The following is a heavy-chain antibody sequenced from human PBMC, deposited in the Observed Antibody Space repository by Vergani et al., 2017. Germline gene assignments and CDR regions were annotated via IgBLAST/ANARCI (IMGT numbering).Heavy chain of an antibody. CDR3: ARASXRGLVGYYYYMDV. CDR1: GGSITSSSYY. J-gene: IGHJ6*03. V-gene: IGHV4-39*01. Sequence: QLHLQESGPGLVKPSETLSLTCTVSGGSITSSSYYWGWIRQPPGKGLEWIGNIYHSGGAYYNPSLKGRVTISVDTSKNQFSLEVTSVTAADTAVYFCARASXRGLVGYYYYMDVWGKGKTVVVSS. CDR2: IYHSGGA. D-gene: IGHD3/OR15-3a*01.